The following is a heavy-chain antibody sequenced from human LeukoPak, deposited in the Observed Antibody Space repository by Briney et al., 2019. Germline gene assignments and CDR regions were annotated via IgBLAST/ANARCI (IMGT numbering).Heavy chain of an antibody. Sequence: PGGSLRLSCAASGFTLSSYWVSWVRQAPGKGLEWVANIKQDGSEKYYVDSVTGRFTISRDNAKNSLFLQMNSLRAEDTAVYFCARWATSFDFWGQGILVTVSS. V-gene: IGHV3-7*01. D-gene: IGHD1-26*01. CDR3: ARWATSFDF. J-gene: IGHJ4*02. CDR1: GFTLSSYW. CDR2: IKQDGSEK.